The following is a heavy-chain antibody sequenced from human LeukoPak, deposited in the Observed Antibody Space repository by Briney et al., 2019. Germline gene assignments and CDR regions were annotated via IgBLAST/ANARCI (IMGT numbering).Heavy chain of an antibody. CDR2: IYPGDSDN. CDR3: ARQLTNFSGWFDPFDI. D-gene: IGHD6-19*01. V-gene: IGHV5-51*01. Sequence: KHGESLKISCKGSGYSFTTYWIGWVRQMPGKGLEWMGVIYPGDSDNRYRPSFQGQVTITADKSSTTAYLQWSSLKASDTAIYYCARQLTNFSGWFDPFDIWGQGTMASVS. J-gene: IGHJ3*02. CDR1: GYSFTTYW.